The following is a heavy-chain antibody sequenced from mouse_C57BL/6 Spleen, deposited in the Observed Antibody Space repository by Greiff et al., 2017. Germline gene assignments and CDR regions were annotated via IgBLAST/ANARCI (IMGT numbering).Heavy chain of an antibody. CDR3: ARYIAITTVVANAMDY. Sequence: EVKVVESGGGLVQPGGSLSLSCAASGFTFTDYYMSWVRQPPGKALEWLGFIRNKANGYTTEYSASVKGRFTISRDNSQSILYLQMNALRAEDSATYYCARYIAITTVVANAMDYWGQGTSVTVSS. V-gene: IGHV7-3*01. CDR2: IRNKANGYTT. CDR1: GFTFTDYY. D-gene: IGHD1-1*01. J-gene: IGHJ4*01.